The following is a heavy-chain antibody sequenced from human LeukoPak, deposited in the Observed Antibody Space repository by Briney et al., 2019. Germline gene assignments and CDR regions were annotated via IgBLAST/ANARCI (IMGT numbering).Heavy chain of an antibody. J-gene: IGHJ4*02. CDR2: ISGSGGST. CDR1: GFTFSSYA. V-gene: IGHV3-23*01. CDR3: ASPRGSCYPFGGDCYLYYFDY. D-gene: IGHD2-15*01. Sequence: HPGGSLRLSCAASGFTFSSYAMSWVRQAPGKGLEWVSAISGSGGSTYYADSVKGRFTISRDNSKNTLYLQMNSLRAEDTAVYYCASPRGSCYPFGGDCYLYYFDYWGQGTLVTVSS.